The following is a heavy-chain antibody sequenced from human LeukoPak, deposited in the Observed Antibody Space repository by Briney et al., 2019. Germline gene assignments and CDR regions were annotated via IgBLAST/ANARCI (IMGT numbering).Heavy chain of an antibody. CDR2: SNPSGGST. D-gene: IGHD6-13*01. J-gene: IGHJ4*02. V-gene: IGHV1-46*01. CDR3: AVGSSSWYYFDY. Sequence: ASVKVSCKASGYTFTSYYIHWVGQAPGQGLEWMGISNPSGGSTSYAQKFQGTVTMTRDTSTSTVYMELSSLRSEDTAVYYCAVGSSSWYYFDYWGQGTLVTVSS. CDR1: GYTFTSYY.